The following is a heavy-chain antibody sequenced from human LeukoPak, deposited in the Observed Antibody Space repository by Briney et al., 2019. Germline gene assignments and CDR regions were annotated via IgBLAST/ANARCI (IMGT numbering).Heavy chain of an antibody. V-gene: IGHV3-23*01. J-gene: IGHJ2*01. CDR3: ARDRMGAIMYFDV. D-gene: IGHD3-10*01. Sequence: GGSLRLSCAASGFTFRDYGMSWVRQAPGKGLEWVSAITGSGGRTYYADSVKGRFTISRDNSRDRLYLETNSLRAEDTAVYYCARDRMGAIMYFDVWGRGTLVTVSS. CDR1: GFTFRDYG. CDR2: ITGSGGRT.